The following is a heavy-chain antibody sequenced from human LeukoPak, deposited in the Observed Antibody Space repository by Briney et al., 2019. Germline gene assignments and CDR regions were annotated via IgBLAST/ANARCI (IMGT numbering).Heavy chain of an antibody. V-gene: IGHV3-48*03. Sequence: PGGSLRLSCAASGFTFSSYEMNWARQAPGKGLEWVSYISSSGSTIYYADSVKGRFTISRDNAKNSLYLQMNSLRAEDTAVYYYARDQYVRGSYRQSFDYWGQGTLVTVSS. CDR2: ISSSGSTI. CDR3: ARDQYVRGSYRQSFDY. J-gene: IGHJ4*02. D-gene: IGHD3-16*02. CDR1: GFTFSSYE.